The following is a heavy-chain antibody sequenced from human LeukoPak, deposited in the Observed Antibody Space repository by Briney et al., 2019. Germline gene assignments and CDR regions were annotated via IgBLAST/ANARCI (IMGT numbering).Heavy chain of an antibody. Sequence: ASVKVSCKASGYTFTGYHIYWVRQAPGQGLEWMGWIIPNSCGTNYAQKFQGRVTMAKDTSISTAYMELSRLGSDDTAVYYCARRYSPTGPFDYWGPGTLVTVSS. CDR3: ARRYSPTGPFDY. CDR1: GYTFTGYH. D-gene: IGHD1-14*01. J-gene: IGHJ4*02. V-gene: IGHV1-2*02. CDR2: IIPNSCGT.